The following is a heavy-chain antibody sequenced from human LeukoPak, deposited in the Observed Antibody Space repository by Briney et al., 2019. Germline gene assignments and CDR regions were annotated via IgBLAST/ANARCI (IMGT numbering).Heavy chain of an antibody. V-gene: IGHV1-69*13. CDR3: AGDGGEGYPLDY. J-gene: IGHJ4*02. Sequence: SVKVSCKASGGTFSSYAISWVRQAPGQGLEWMGGIIPIFGTANYAQKFQGRVTITADESTSTAYMELSSLRSEDTAVYYCAGDGGEGYPLDYWGQGTLVTVSS. CDR1: GGTFSSYA. CDR2: IIPIFGTA. D-gene: IGHD3-10*01.